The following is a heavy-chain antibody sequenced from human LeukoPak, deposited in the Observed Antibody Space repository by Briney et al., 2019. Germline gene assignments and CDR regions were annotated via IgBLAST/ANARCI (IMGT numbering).Heavy chain of an antibody. D-gene: IGHD1-7*01. CDR1: GGSVSSGSYY. CDR2: IYYSGST. V-gene: IGHV4-61*01. Sequence: PSETLSLTCTVSGGSVSSGSYYWSWIRRPPGKGLEWIGYIYYSGSTNYNPSLKSRVTISVDTSKNQFSLKLSSVTAADTAVYYCARGLPPWGGNYGLNWFDPWGQGTLVTVSS. J-gene: IGHJ5*02. CDR3: ARGLPPWGGNYGLNWFDP.